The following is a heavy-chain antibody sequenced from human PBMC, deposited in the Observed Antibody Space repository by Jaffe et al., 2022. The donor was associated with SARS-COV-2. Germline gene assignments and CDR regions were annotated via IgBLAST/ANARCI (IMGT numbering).Heavy chain of an antibody. CDR3: ARDGGDYYDSSAPGPVGMDV. CDR1: GFTFSSYW. V-gene: IGHV3-7*01. Sequence: EVQLVESGGGLVQPGGSLRLSCAASGFTFSSYWMSWVRQAPGKGLEWVANIKQDGSEKYYVDSVKGRFTISRDNAKNSLYLQMNSLRAEDTAVYYCARDGGDYYDSSAPGPVGMDVWCQGTTVTVSS. CDR2: IKQDGSEK. D-gene: IGHD3-22*01. J-gene: IGHJ6*02.